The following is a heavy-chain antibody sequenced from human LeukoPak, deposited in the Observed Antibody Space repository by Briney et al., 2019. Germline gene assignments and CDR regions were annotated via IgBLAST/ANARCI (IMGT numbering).Heavy chain of an antibody. V-gene: IGHV4-39*01. CDR1: GGSISSSSYY. J-gene: IGHJ6*02. D-gene: IGHD3-3*01. CDR2: IYYSGST. Sequence: SETLSLTCTVSGGSISSSSYYWGWIRQPPGKGLEWIGSIYYSGSTYYNPSLKSRVTISVDTSKNQFSLKLSSVTAADTAVYYCARPYYDFWSGYLGGYGMDVWGQGTTVTVSS. CDR3: ARPYYDFWSGYLGGYGMDV.